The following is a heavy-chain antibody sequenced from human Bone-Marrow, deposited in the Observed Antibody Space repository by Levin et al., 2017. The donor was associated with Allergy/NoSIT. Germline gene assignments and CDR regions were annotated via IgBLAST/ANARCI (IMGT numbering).Heavy chain of an antibody. Sequence: GGSLRLSCAASGFTFHTYGMSWVRQAPGKGLEWVARIKQDGSEENYVDSLKGRFTISRDNAKNSLYLQMNSLRAEDTAMYFCARVRRYSSSAWYAGDYWGQGTLVTVSS. CDR1: GFTFHTYG. CDR3: ARVRRYSSSAWYAGDY. CDR2: IKQDGSEE. J-gene: IGHJ4*02. D-gene: IGHD6-19*01. V-gene: IGHV3-7*01.